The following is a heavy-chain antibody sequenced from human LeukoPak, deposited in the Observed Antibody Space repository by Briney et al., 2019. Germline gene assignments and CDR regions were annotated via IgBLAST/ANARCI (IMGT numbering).Heavy chain of an antibody. D-gene: IGHD3-9*01. V-gene: IGHV4-4*08. J-gene: IGHJ5*02. CDR2: ISNTGST. CDR3: ARLAPAFTGYANCLDP. Sequence: SETLSLTCTVSGGSIRSYYWSWIRQPPGKGLEWVAYISNTGSTNYNPSLKRRVTLSEDTSQHQFYLKLTSVPAADTAVYYCARLAPAFTGYANCLDPWGQGTLVTVSS. CDR1: GGSIRSYY.